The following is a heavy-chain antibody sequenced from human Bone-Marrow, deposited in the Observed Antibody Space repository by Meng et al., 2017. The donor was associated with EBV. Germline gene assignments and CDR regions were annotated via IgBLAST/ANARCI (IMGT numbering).Heavy chain of an antibody. D-gene: IGHD1-26*01. Sequence: QLQPGGAGLLKPSETLSLTCAVYGGSFSGYYWSWIRQPPGKGLQWIGSIYYSGSTYYNPSLKSRVTISVDTSKNQFSLKLSSATAADTAVYYCAREQVGATRPFDYWGQGTLVTVSS. CDR2: IYYSGST. V-gene: IGHV4-34*01. J-gene: IGHJ4*02. CDR1: GGSFSGYY. CDR3: AREQVGATRPFDY.